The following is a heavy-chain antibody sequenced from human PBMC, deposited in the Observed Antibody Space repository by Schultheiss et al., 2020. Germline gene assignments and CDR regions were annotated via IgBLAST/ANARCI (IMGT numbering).Heavy chain of an antibody. Sequence: KISCKASGGTFSSYAISWVRQAPGQGLEWMGGIIPIFGTANYAQKFQGRVTITADESTSTAYMELSSLRSEDTAVYYCARGPPARYYYDSSGYYNRFDYWGQGTLVTVSS. J-gene: IGHJ4*02. CDR2: IIPIFGTA. D-gene: IGHD3-22*01. CDR3: ARGPPARYYYDSSGYYNRFDY. CDR1: GGTFSSYA. V-gene: IGHV1-69*01.